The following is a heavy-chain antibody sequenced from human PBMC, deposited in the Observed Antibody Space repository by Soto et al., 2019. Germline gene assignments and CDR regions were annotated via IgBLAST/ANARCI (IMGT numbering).Heavy chain of an antibody. CDR1: GYTFTSYG. Sequence: GASVKVSCKASGYTFTSYGISWVRQAPGQGLEWMGWISAYNGNTNYAQKLQGRVTMTTDTSTSTAYMELRSLRSDDTAVYYCAREWRAAAGSATNYYYGMDVWGQGTTVTVSS. V-gene: IGHV1-18*01. CDR3: AREWRAAAGSATNYYYGMDV. CDR2: ISAYNGNT. J-gene: IGHJ6*02. D-gene: IGHD6-19*01.